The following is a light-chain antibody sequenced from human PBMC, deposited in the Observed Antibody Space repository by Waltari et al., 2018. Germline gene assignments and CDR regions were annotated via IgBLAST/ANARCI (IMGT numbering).Light chain of an antibody. CDR1: SGSIASNY. J-gene: IGLJ3*02. Sequence: NFMLTQPHSVSESPGKTVTISCTRSSGSIASNYVQWYQQRPGSAPTAVIYEDNRRPSGVPARFSGSIDSSSNSASLTISGLKTEDEADYYCQSYDVSNPDWVFGGGTKLTVL. CDR2: EDN. CDR3: QSYDVSNPDWV. V-gene: IGLV6-57*04.